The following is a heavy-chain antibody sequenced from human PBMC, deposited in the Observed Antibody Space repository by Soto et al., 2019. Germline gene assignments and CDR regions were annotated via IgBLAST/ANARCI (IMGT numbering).Heavy chain of an antibody. D-gene: IGHD1-20*01. J-gene: IGHJ4*02. CDR3: ARQTPRSNWNPPSSDY. V-gene: IGHV3-7*01. CDR2: IKLDASEK. Sequence: AGSLRLSCAASGFTFSFYWLSWVRQAPGKGLEWLGTIKLDASEKKYVDSVKGRFTISRDNAKNSLYLQMNSLRAEDTAVYYCARQTPRSNWNPPSSDYWGQGTLVTVSS. CDR1: GFTFSFYW.